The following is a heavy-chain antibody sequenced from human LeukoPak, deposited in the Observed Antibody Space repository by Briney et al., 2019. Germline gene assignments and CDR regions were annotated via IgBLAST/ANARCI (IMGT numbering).Heavy chain of an antibody. Sequence: GRSLRLSCAASGFTFSNYDVHWVRQAPRQGLEWVAVIWFDGSNKFYADSVKGRFTISRDNSKNTLYLQMNSLRAEDTAVYYCASSAGALIDCWGQGTLVIVSS. CDR2: IWFDGSNK. D-gene: IGHD6-19*01. CDR1: GFTFSNYD. J-gene: IGHJ4*02. V-gene: IGHV3-33*01. CDR3: ASSAGALIDC.